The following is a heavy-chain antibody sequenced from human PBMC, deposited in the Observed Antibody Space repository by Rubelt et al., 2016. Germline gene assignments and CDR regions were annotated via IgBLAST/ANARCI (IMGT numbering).Heavy chain of an antibody. CDR1: GGSISSSSYY. Sequence: QLQLQESGPGLVKPSETLSLSCTVSGGSISSSSYYWGWVRQFPGKGLEWIGSINYSGNTYYHPSLRSRITMSVDTSNNQFSLNLNSGTAADTAVYYCARHATPTIFGVVTKGYAFDIWGQGTMVTVSS. CDR3: ARHATPTIFGVVTKGYAFDI. V-gene: IGHV4-39*01. CDR2: INYSGNT. J-gene: IGHJ3*02. D-gene: IGHD3-3*01.